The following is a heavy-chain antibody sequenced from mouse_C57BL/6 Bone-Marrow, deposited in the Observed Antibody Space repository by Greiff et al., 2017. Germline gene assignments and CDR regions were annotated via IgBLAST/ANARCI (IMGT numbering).Heavy chain of an antibody. Sequence: EVQGVESGGDLVKPAGSLKLSCAAPGFTFSSHGMSWVRQTPDTRLEWVATISSGGSYTYYPDSVTGRFTSSRDNAKNTLYLQMSSLKSEDTAMDYCARHPEYGGPWCAYWGQGTLVTVSA. J-gene: IGHJ3*01. CDR3: ARHPEYGGPWCAY. CDR1: GFTFSSHG. CDR2: ISSGGSYT. D-gene: IGHD1-2*01. V-gene: IGHV5-6*01.